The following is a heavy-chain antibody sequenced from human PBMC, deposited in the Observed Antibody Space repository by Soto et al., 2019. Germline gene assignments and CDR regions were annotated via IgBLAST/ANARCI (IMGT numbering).Heavy chain of an antibody. J-gene: IGHJ6*02. CDR3: ARLVLGYYDSSGYYYYYYGMDV. D-gene: IGHD3-22*01. CDR1: GYSFTSYR. CDR2: IDPSDSYT. V-gene: IGHV5-10-1*01. Sequence: GESLKISCKGSGYSFTSYRISWVRQMPGKGLEWMGRIDPSDSYTNYSPSFQGHVTISADKSISTAYLQWSSLKASDTAMYYCARLVLGYYDSSGYYYYYYGMDVWGQGTTVPVSS.